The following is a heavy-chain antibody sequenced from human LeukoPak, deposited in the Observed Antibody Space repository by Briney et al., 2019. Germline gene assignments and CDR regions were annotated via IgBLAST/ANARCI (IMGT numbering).Heavy chain of an antibody. J-gene: IGHJ4*02. CDR1: GFSCSKYA. CDR3: ARMKVIKGASSDY. D-gene: IGHD6-6*01. Sequence: GGSLRLSCAASGFSCSKYAMHWVRQAPGKGLEWVAVISFDETKKYYADSVKGRFTISTDNSNNTLFLQMNSLKTEDTAVYFCARMKVIKGASSDYWGQGSLVTVSS. CDR2: ISFDETKK. V-gene: IGHV3-30-3*01.